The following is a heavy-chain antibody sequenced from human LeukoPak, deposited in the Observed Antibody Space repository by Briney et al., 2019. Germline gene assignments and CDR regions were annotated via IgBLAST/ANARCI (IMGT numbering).Heavy chain of an antibody. D-gene: IGHD1-1*01. CDR1: GFTFSRYS. J-gene: IGHJ4*02. CDR3: ARESEGGTTIDF. CDR2: ISNSRSTI. Sequence: GGSLRLSCAASGFTFSRYSINWVHQAPGKGLEWVSYISNSRSTIYYANSVKGRFTISRDNANNSLFLQMNSLRDEDTAVYYCARESEGGTTIDFWGQGTLVTVSS. V-gene: IGHV3-48*02.